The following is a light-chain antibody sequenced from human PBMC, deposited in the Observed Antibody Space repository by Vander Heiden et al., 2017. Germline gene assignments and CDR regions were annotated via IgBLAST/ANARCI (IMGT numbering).Light chain of an antibody. CDR3: CSYAGSSTLGV. CDR2: EVS. J-gene: IGLJ3*02. CDR1: SSDVGSYNL. V-gene: IGLV2-23*02. Sequence: QSALTQPASVSVSPGQSITISCTGTSSDVGSYNLVSWYQQHPGKAPKLMIYEVSKRPSGVSNRFSGSKSGNTASLTISGLQAEDEADYYCCSYAGSSTLGVFGGGTKLTVL.